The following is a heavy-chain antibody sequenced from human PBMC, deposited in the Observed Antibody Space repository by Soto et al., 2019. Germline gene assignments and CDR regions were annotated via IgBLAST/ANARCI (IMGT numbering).Heavy chain of an antibody. CDR3: AKERMEQYQLLPFFDY. J-gene: IGHJ4*01. D-gene: IGHD2-2*01. CDR1: GFTFNHYA. CDR2: IIANGGT. V-gene: IGHV3-23*01. Sequence: GGSLRLSCAASGFTFNHYAMSWVRQAPGKGLEWVSIIIANGGTFYADSVKGRFTISRDNSKNTVYLQMNSLRTEDTAVYYCAKERMEQYQLLPFFDYWGHGTLVTVPS.